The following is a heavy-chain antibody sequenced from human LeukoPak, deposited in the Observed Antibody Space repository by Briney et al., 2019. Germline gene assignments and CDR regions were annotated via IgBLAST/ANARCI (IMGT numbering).Heavy chain of an antibody. CDR2: INPNSGGT. CDR1: GYTFTGYY. V-gene: IGHV1-2*02. Sequence: GASVKVSCKASGYTFTGYYMHWVRQAPGQGLEWMGWINPNSGGTNYAQKFQGRVTMTRDTSISTAYMELSRLRSDDTAVYYCARDSQLGYYYYGMDVWGQGTTVTVSS. J-gene: IGHJ6*02. D-gene: IGHD3-16*01. CDR3: ARDSQLGYYYYGMDV.